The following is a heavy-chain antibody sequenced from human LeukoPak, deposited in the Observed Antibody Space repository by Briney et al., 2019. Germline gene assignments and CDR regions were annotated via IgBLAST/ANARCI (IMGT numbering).Heavy chain of an antibody. Sequence: GGSLRLSCATSGFTFSSYSMNWVRQAPGKGLEWVSSISSSSSYIYYADSVKGRFTISRDNAKNSLYLQMNSLRAEDTAVYYCARDREIFDLDILTGYWAPRGYYYYGMDVWGQGTTVTVSS. CDR3: ARDREIFDLDILTGYWAPRGYYYYGMDV. CDR2: ISSSSSYI. V-gene: IGHV3-21*01. CDR1: GFTFSSYS. D-gene: IGHD3-9*01. J-gene: IGHJ6*02.